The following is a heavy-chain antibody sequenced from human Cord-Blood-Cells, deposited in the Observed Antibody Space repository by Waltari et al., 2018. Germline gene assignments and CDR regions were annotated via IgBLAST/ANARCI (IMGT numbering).Heavy chain of an antibody. V-gene: IGHV3-30-3*01. J-gene: IGHJ6*02. D-gene: IGHD5-18*01. Sequence: QVQLVASGGGVVQPGRSLRLSCAASGFTFRSSAMHWVRQAPGKGLEWVAVISYDGSNKYYADSVKGRFTISRDNSKNTLYLQMNSLRAEDTAVYYCARSGYSYGYYYYYGMDVWGQGTTVTVSS. CDR2: ISYDGSNK. CDR1: GFTFRSSA. CDR3: ARSGYSYGYYYYYGMDV.